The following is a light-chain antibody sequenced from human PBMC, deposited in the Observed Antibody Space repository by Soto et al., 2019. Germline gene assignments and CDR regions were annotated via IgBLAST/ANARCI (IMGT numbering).Light chain of an antibody. CDR3: MQALQTPPT. Sequence: EIVMTQSPLSLPVTPGEPASISCRSSQSLLHSNGYNYLDWYLQKPGQSPQLLIYLGSNRASGVPDRFSGSGSGTDFTLKISRVEAEDVGVYYCMQALQTPPTFGQGTRLAIK. CDR2: LGS. J-gene: IGKJ5*01. CDR1: QSLLHSNGYNY. V-gene: IGKV2-28*01.